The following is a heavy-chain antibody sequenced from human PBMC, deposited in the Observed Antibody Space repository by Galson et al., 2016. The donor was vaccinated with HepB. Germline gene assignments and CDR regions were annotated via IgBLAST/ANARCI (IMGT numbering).Heavy chain of an antibody. CDR2: IYHNGMT. J-gene: IGHJ3*02. CDR1: GYSIKNDNW. V-gene: IGHV4-4*02. CDR3: PRDSRLPFRGSHIDAFDI. Sequence: SETLSLTCSVFGYSIKNDNWWSWVRQPPGKGLEWIGEIYHNGMTYYNPSLRSRVIMSVDESSNQFFLKVNSVTAADTAVYYCPRDSRLPFRGSHIDAFDIWGQGTGVIVSS. D-gene: IGHD1-26*01.